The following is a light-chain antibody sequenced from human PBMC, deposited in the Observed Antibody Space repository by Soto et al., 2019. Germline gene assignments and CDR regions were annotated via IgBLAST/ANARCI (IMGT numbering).Light chain of an antibody. J-gene: IGKJ2*01. V-gene: IGKV3-15*01. Sequence: EIVMTQSPVTLSVSPWERATLSCKASQSVRSNLAWYQQRRDRAPRLLIYGAITRAIGIPARFSVSGSGTEFTLTISSLQSEDFAVYYCQQYESWSYTFGQGTKLELK. CDR2: GAI. CDR1: QSVRSN. CDR3: QQYESWSYT.